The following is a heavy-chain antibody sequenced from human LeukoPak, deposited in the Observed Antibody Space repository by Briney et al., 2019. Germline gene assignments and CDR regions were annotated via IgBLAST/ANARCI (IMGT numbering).Heavy chain of an antibody. CDR3: ARESGKFDY. CDR2: ISGDGVST. CDR1: GLPIADFA. J-gene: IGHJ4*02. Sequence: GGSLRLSCVASGLPIADFAMHWVRQAPGKGLEWVSLISGDGVSTFYADSVKGRFSISRDNSKNSLSLEMNSLRTEDTSMYYCARESGKFDYWGQGTLVAVSS. V-gene: IGHV3-43*02.